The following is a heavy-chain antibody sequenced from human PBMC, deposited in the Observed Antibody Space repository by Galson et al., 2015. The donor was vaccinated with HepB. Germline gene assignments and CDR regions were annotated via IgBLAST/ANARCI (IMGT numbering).Heavy chain of an antibody. CDR3: ARRRISEGVTTGLAY. V-gene: IGHV1-46*04. CDR2: VSPSAGST. Sequence: SVKVSCKASGYTFTSYNIHWVRQAPGQGLEWMGIVSPSAGSTNYAQKLQGRVTMTRDTSASTVYMELSGLRSEDAAIYYCARRRISEGVTTGLAYWGQGTLVIVSS. J-gene: IGHJ4*02. CDR1: GYTFTSYN. D-gene: IGHD3-22*01.